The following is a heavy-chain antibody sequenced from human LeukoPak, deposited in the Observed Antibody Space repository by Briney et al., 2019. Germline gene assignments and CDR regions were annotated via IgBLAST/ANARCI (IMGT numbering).Heavy chain of an antibody. J-gene: IGHJ4*02. V-gene: IGHV3-23*01. CDR2: ISGSGGST. D-gene: IGHD2-15*01. Sequence: TGGSLRLSCAASGFTFSSYAMSWVRQAPGKGLEWVSAISGSGGSTYYADSVKGRFTISRDNSKNTLYLQMNSLRAEDTAVYYCAKAPIVVVVAAIFYWGQGTLVTVSS. CDR1: GFTFSSYA. CDR3: AKAPIVVVVAAIFY.